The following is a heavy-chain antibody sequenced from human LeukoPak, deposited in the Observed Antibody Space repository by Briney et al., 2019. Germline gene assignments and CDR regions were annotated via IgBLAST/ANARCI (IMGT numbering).Heavy chain of an antibody. J-gene: IGHJ4*02. V-gene: IGHV4-39*01. D-gene: IGHD5-12*01. CDR2: IYYSGST. Sequence: PSETLSLTCTVSGGSISSSSYYWGWIRQPPGKGLEWIGSIYYSGSTYYNPSLKSRVTISVDTSKNQFSLKLSSVTAADTAVYYCARHRGGYDPLTHWGQGTLVTVSS. CDR1: GGSISSSSYY. CDR3: ARHRGGYDPLTH.